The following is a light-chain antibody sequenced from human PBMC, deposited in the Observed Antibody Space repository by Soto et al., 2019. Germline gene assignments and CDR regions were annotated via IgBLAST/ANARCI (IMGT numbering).Light chain of an antibody. V-gene: IGKV1-39*01. Sequence: DIQMTQSPFSLSASVGDRVTITCRASQNIVNYLNWYQRKPGKAPKLLIYGASSLQRGVPSRFSGSGSGTDFTLTISTLQPEDFATFYCQQSYSVPLTFGGGTKVEIK. J-gene: IGKJ4*01. CDR2: GAS. CDR3: QQSYSVPLT. CDR1: QNIVNY.